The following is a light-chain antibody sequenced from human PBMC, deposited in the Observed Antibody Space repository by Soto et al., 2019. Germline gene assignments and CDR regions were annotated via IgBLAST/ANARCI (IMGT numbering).Light chain of an antibody. Sequence: DIQMTQSPSTLSASVGDRVTIPCRARHSISGRLAWYQQKPGKAPKILIYDASNLENGVPSRFSGSGSGTDFTLTISSLQPEDFATYYCQQYNAYRRTFGQGTKGDIK. CDR1: HSISGR. J-gene: IGKJ1*01. V-gene: IGKV1-5*01. CDR2: DAS. CDR3: QQYNAYRRT.